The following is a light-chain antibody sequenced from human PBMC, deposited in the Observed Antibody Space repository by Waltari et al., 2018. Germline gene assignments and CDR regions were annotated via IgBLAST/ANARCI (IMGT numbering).Light chain of an antibody. Sequence: QAALTQPRSVSGSPGQSVTISCTGTSSDIGGYNYVSWYQQHPGTAPKLMIYEVSKRPSGVSDRCSGSKSGNTASLTISGLQAEDEADYYCGSYAGSYTFGLFGGGTRLTVL. V-gene: IGLV2-11*01. CDR2: EVS. J-gene: IGLJ2*01. CDR3: GSYAGSYTFGL. CDR1: SSDIGGYNY.